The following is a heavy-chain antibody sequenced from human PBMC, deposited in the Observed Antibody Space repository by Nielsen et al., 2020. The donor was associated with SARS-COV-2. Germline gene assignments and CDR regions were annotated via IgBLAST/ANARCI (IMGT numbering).Heavy chain of an antibody. Sequence: LSLTCAASGFTFSSYGMHWVRQAPGKGLEWVAVMWYDGSKRYCADSVKGRFTISRDNSKNTLYLQMNSLRAEDTAVYYCGRGGWNYPLNGMDVWGQGTTVTVSS. CDR1: GFTFSSYG. CDR2: MWYDGSKR. J-gene: IGHJ6*02. V-gene: IGHV3-33*01. CDR3: GRGGWNYPLNGMDV. D-gene: IGHD1-7*01.